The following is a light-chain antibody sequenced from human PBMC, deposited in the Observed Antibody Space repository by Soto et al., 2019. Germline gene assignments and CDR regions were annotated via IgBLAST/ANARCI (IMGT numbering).Light chain of an antibody. CDR3: SSYTCSSTLV. Sequence: QSVLTQPASVSGSPGQSITISCTGTSSDVGGYNYVSWYQQHPGKAPKLMIYDVSNRPSGVSNRFSGSKSGNTASLTISGRQAEDEADYYCSSYTCSSTLVFGGGTKLTVL. CDR2: DVS. J-gene: IGLJ2*01. CDR1: SSDVGGYNY. V-gene: IGLV2-14*01.